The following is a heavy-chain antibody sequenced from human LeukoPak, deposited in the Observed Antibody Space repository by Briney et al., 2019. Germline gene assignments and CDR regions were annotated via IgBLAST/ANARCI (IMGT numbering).Heavy chain of an antibody. V-gene: IGHV1-8*02. CDR3: ARGHYYYGMDV. CDR1: GYSFIGYY. Sequence: ASVKVSCKASGYSFIGYYMHWVRQATGQGLEWMGWMNPNSGNTGYAQKFQGRVTMTRNTSISTAYMELSSLRSEDTAVYYCARGHYYYGMDVWGQGTTVTVSS. CDR2: MNPNSGNT. J-gene: IGHJ6*02.